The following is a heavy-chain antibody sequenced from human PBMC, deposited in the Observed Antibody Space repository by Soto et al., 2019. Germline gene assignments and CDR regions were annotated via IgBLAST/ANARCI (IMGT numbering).Heavy chain of an antibody. D-gene: IGHD3-22*01. Sequence: QTGGSLRLSCAASGFTFSSYAMSWVRQAPGKGLEWVSAISGSGGSTYYADSVKGRFTISRDNSKNTLYLQMNSLRAGDTAVYYCAKDLLRNYYDSSGYSRFDYWGQVPLVTVSS. CDR1: GFTFSSYA. CDR3: AKDLLRNYYDSSGYSRFDY. J-gene: IGHJ4*02. CDR2: ISGSGGST. V-gene: IGHV3-23*01.